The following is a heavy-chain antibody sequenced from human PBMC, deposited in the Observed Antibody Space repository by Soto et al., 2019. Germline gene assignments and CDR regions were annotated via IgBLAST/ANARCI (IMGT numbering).Heavy chain of an antibody. D-gene: IGHD6-13*01. CDR2: IYYSGST. Sequence: SETLSLTCTVSGGSISSSSYYWGWIRQPPGKGLEWIGSIYYSGSTYYNPSLKSRVTISVDTSKNQLSLKLSSVTAADTAVYYCARHAAAGMDYYYYGMDVWGQGTTGTV. J-gene: IGHJ6*02. CDR3: ARHAAAGMDYYYYGMDV. V-gene: IGHV4-39*01. CDR1: GGSISSSSYY.